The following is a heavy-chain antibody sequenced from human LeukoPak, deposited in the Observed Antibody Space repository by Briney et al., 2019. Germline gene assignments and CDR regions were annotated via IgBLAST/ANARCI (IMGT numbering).Heavy chain of an antibody. Sequence: PSETLSLTCAVYGGSFSGYYWSWIRQPPGKGLEWIAEINHSGSTNYNPSLNSRVTISVDTSKNQFSLKLSSVTAADTAVYYYAGARGYSGYDYYYSYGMDVGAKGTRVTVSS. CDR1: GGSFSGYY. V-gene: IGHV4-34*01. J-gene: IGHJ6*04. CDR3: AGARGYSGYDYYYSYGMDV. D-gene: IGHD5-12*01. CDR2: INHSGST.